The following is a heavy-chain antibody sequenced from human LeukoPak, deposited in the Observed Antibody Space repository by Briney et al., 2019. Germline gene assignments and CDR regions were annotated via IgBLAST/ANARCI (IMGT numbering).Heavy chain of an antibody. V-gene: IGHV1-8*01. D-gene: IGHD1-1*01. J-gene: IGHJ4*02. CDR3: ARGRQLNGDY. Sequence: ASVKVSCKASGYTFTSYDINWVRQATGQGLEWIGWMNPNGGNTGYAQKFQGRVTITRNTSISTAYMELSSLRSEDTAVYYCARGRQLNGDYWGQGTLVTVSS. CDR2: MNPNGGNT. CDR1: GYTFTSYD.